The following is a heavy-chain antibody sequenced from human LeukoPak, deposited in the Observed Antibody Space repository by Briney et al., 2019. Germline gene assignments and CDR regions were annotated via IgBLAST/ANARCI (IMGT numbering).Heavy chain of an antibody. Sequence: SQTLSLTCTVSGGSISSYYWSWIRQPPGKGLKWIGNIYYSGYTTYSPSLRSRVTISVDTSKNQFSLKLSSVTAADTAVYYCARETSQKGAHYMDVWGKGTTITISS. CDR1: GGSISSYY. D-gene: IGHD3-16*01. CDR3: ARETSQKGAHYMDV. V-gene: IGHV4-59*01. J-gene: IGHJ6*03. CDR2: IYYSGYT.